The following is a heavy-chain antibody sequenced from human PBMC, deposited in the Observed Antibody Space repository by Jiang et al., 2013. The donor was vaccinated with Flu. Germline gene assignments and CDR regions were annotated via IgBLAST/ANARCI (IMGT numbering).Heavy chain of an antibody. Sequence: GAEVKKPGASVKVSCKASGYTFTGYYMHWVRQAPGQGLEWMGWINPNSGGTNYAQKFQGWVTMTRDTSISTAYMELSRLRSDDTAVYYCARDFGGRAGDSGSYYGEGDFDYWGQGTLVTVSS. CDR2: INPNSGGT. CDR3: ARDFGGRAGDSGSYYGEGDFDY. J-gene: IGHJ4*02. D-gene: IGHD1-26*01. V-gene: IGHV1-2*04. CDR1: GYTFTGYY.